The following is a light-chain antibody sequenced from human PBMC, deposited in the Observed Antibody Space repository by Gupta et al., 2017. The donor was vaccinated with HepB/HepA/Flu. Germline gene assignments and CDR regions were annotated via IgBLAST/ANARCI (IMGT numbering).Light chain of an antibody. CDR1: SSDIGTYDL. CDR3: CAYGASISRVG. CDR2: EVT. Sequence: QSALTQPASVSGSPGQSITISCTGTSSDIGTYDLVSWYQQHPGKAPKLRIYEVTKRPSGVSDRFSGSKSGTTAYLTITGLQAEGEADYYWCAYGASISRVGFGGGTKLTGL. J-gene: IGLJ2*01. V-gene: IGLV2-23*02.